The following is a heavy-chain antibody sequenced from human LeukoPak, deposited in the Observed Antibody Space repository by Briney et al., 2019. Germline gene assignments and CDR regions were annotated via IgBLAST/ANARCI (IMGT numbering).Heavy chain of an antibody. J-gene: IGHJ4*02. Sequence: PGGTLRLSCAASGFTFSNYGMSWVRQAPGKGLEWVSAISTTGGRTYYTDSVKGRFTISRDNSRNTLYLQMNSLRAEDTAVYYCARDRVGATLYFDYWGQGTLVTVSS. CDR3: ARDRVGATLYFDY. CDR1: GFTFSNYG. V-gene: IGHV3-23*01. D-gene: IGHD1-26*01. CDR2: ISTTGGRT.